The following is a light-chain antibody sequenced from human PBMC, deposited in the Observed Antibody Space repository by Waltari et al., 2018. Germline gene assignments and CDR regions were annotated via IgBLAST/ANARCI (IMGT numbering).Light chain of an antibody. CDR3: QQYNSHLLT. Sequence: DIQMTQSPSTLSASVGDRVTITCRASQILSSWLAWFQKKPGKAPKLLIYKATTLESGVPSRFSGSGSGTEFTLTITSLQPDDFATYYCQQYNSHLLTFGGGTKVEIK. J-gene: IGKJ4*01. V-gene: IGKV1-5*03. CDR2: KAT. CDR1: QILSSW.